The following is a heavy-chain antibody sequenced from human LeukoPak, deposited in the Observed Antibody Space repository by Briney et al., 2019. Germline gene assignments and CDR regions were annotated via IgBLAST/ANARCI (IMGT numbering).Heavy chain of an antibody. J-gene: IGHJ4*02. CDR2: IIPVLGIA. Sequence: ASVKVSCKASGGTFSSYTISWVRQAPGQGLEWMGRIIPVLGIANYAQKFQGRVTITADKSTSTAYMELSSLRSEDTAVCYCAREGVTGGRLRNLDYWGQGTLVTVSS. D-gene: IGHD7-27*01. V-gene: IGHV1-69*04. CDR3: AREGVTGGRLRNLDY. CDR1: GGTFSSYT.